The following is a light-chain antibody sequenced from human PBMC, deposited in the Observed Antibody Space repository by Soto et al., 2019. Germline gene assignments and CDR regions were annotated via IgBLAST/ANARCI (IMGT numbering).Light chain of an antibody. J-gene: IGLJ2*01. CDR2: GNS. V-gene: IGLV1-40*01. CDR3: QSYDSSLSGYVV. Sequence: QPVLTQPPSVSRAPGQRVTISCTGSSSNIGAGYDVHWYQQLPGTAPKLLIYGNSNRPSGVPDRFSGSKSGTSASLAITGLQAEDEADYYCQSYDSSLSGYVVFGGGTQLTVL. CDR1: SSNIGAGYD.